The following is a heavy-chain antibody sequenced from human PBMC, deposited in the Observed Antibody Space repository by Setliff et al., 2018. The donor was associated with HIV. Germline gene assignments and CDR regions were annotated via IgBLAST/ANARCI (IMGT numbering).Heavy chain of an antibody. Sequence: SVKVSCKASGGTFSSSAISWVRQAPGQGLEWMGGIIPILGIANYAQKFQGRVTITADKSTSTAYMELGSLRSGATAVYYCASDYYYDSSGYRYFDYWGQGTLVTVSS. CDR3: ASDYYYDSSGYRYFDY. CDR2: IIPILGIA. J-gene: IGHJ4*02. D-gene: IGHD3-22*01. CDR1: GGTFSSSA. V-gene: IGHV1-69*10.